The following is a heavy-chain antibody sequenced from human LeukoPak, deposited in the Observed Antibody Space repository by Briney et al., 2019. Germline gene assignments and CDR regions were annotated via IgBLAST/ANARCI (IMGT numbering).Heavy chain of an antibody. Sequence: GESLKISCKGSGYSFTSYWISWVRQMPGKGLEWMGRIDPSGSYTSYSPSFQGHVTISADKSISTAYVQWSSLKASDTAMYYCARHDPIAAALLDYWGQGTLVTVSS. CDR3: ARHDPIAAALLDY. D-gene: IGHD6-25*01. V-gene: IGHV5-10-1*01. CDR2: IDPSGSYT. J-gene: IGHJ4*02. CDR1: GYSFTSYW.